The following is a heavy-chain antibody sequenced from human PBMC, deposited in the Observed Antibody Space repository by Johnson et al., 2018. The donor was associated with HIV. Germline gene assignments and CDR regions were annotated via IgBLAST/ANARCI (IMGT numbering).Heavy chain of an antibody. CDR3: ARELPSFDILTGPGAFDI. J-gene: IGHJ3*02. Sequence: QVQLVESGGGVVQPGRSLRLSCVASGFTFSSYGMHWVRQAPGKGLEWVAVISYDGNNKYYADSVKGRFTISRDNSKNTLYLQINSLRAEDTALYYCARELPSFDILTGPGAFDIWGQGTMVTVSS. CDR2: ISYDGNNK. CDR1: GFTFSSYG. V-gene: IGHV3-30*03. D-gene: IGHD3-9*01.